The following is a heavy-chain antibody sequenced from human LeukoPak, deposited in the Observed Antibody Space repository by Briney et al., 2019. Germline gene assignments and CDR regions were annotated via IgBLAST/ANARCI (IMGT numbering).Heavy chain of an antibody. CDR1: GFTFSTYG. J-gene: IGHJ4*02. D-gene: IGHD1/OR15-1a*01. CDR2: ISSSSSTI. V-gene: IGHV3-48*01. Sequence: GGSLRLSCAASGFTFSTYGMNWVRQAPGKGLEWVSYISSSSSTIYYADSVKGRFTISRDNAKNSLYLQMNSLRAEDTTVYYCATLGEEQPNQFFWGQGTLVTVSS. CDR3: ATLGEEQPNQFF.